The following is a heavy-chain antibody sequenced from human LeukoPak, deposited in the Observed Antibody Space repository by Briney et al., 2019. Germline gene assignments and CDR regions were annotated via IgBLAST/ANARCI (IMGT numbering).Heavy chain of an antibody. V-gene: IGHV1-2*02. CDR3: ATYRPTSKRIVVVTALDY. CDR1: GYTFTGYY. J-gene: IGHJ4*02. D-gene: IGHD2-21*02. CDR2: INPNSGGT. Sequence: GASVKVSCKASGYTFTGYYMHWVRQAPGQGLEWMGWINPNSGGTNYAQKLQGRVTMTTDTSTSTAYMELRSLRSDDTAVYYCATYRPTSKRIVVVTALDYWGQGTLVTVSS.